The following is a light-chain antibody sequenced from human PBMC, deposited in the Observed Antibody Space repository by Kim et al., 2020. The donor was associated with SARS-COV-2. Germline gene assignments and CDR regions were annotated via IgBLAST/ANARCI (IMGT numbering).Light chain of an antibody. CDR3: AAWDDSLNGFV. CDR1: SSNIRRNT. Sequence: QSVTISCSGTSSNIRRNTVNWYQQVPVMPPKLLIYNNKQLPSGFPDRFSGSKSGTSASLAISRLLSEDEADYYCAAWDDSLNGFVFGTGTKVTVL. J-gene: IGLJ1*01. CDR2: NNK. V-gene: IGLV1-44*01.